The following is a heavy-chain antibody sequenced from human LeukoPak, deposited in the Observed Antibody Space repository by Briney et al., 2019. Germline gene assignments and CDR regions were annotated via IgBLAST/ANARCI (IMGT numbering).Heavy chain of an antibody. D-gene: IGHD1-26*01. V-gene: IGHV1-46*01. J-gene: IGHJ4*02. CDR3: ARAPYSGSLDY. CDR2: INPSGGST. Sequence: GASVKVSCKASGYTFTSYAMNWVRQAPGQGLEWMGIINPSGGSTSYAQKFQGRVTMTRDTSTSTVYMELSSLRSEDTAVYYCARAPYSGSLDYWGQGTLVTVSS. CDR1: GYTFTSYA.